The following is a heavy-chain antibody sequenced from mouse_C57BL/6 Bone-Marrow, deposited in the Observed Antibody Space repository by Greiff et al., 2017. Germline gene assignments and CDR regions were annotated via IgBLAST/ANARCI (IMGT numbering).Heavy chain of an antibody. CDR1: GYTFTSYG. CDR3: ARSYDYDAGFAY. V-gene: IGHV1-81*01. D-gene: IGHD2-4*01. CDR2: IYPRSGNT. Sequence: QVQLQQSGAELARPGASVKLSCKASGYTFTSYGISWVKQRTGQGLEWIGEIYPRSGNTYYNEKFKGKATLTADKSSSTASMELRSLTSEDAAVYFCARSYDYDAGFAYWGQGTLVTVSA. J-gene: IGHJ3*01.